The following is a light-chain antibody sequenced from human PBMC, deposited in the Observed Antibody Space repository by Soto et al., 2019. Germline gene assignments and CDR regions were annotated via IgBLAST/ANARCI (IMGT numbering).Light chain of an antibody. CDR3: LLSYRGDYV. V-gene: IGLV7-46*01. Sequence: QAVVTQEPSLTVSPGGKVILTCGSTTGPVTTGHYPYWFQQKPGQAPRPLVYDTANIFSWTPVRFSGSLVGGKAALTLSGAQPEDEAEYYCLLSYRGDYVFGPGTKVIVL. CDR1: TGPVTTGHY. J-gene: IGLJ1*01. CDR2: DTA.